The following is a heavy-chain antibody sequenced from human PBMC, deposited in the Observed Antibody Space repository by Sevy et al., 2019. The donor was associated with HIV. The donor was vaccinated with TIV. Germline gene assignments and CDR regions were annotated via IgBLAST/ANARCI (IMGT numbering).Heavy chain of an antibody. CDR2: LSGNGGST. V-gene: IGHV3-23*01. D-gene: IGHD1-7*01. Sequence: GGSLRLSCAASGFTFSSYAMSWVRQAPGKGLEWVSGLSGNGGSTNYADSVKGRFALSRDNSKNTLYLQMNNLRAEDTAIYFSAKDRIWELGDAFDIWGRGTMVTVSS. CDR1: GFTFSSYA. CDR3: AKDRIWELGDAFDI. J-gene: IGHJ3*02.